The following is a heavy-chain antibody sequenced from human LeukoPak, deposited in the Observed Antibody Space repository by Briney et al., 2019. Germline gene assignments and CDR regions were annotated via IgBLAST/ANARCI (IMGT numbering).Heavy chain of an antibody. CDR1: GGTFSNAW. D-gene: IGHD1-26*01. J-gene: IGHJ4*02. CDR2: IKIKSDGGTT. Sequence: GGSLRLSCAVSGGTFSNAWMTWGRHAPGPGQEWVGRIKIKSDGGTTDYASPMKGRFTISRDESQGTLYLHMSSPKAEDTAVYSCTAIGGYWGAFDHWGQGTLVTVSS. CDR3: TAIGGYWGAFDH. V-gene: IGHV3-15*01.